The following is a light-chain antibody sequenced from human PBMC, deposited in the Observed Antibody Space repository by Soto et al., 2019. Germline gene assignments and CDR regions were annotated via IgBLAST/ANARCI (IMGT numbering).Light chain of an antibody. CDR2: WAS. CDR3: HQYYSNPQT. V-gene: IGKV4-1*01. J-gene: IGKJ1*01. CDR1: QSILYTSSKRNY. Sequence: DIVMPQSPDSLAVSLGERATLNCKSSQSILYTSSKRNYLAWCQYKPGQPPKLLVYWASTRESGVPARFSGSGSETDFTLTISSLQAEDVAVYYCHQYYSNPQTFGQGTRGAIK.